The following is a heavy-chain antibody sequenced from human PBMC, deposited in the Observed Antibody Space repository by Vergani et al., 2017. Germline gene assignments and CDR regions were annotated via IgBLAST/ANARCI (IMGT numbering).Heavy chain of an antibody. V-gene: IGHV4-39*01. J-gene: IGHJ2*01. CDR2: INYVGRT. CDR1: GGSINPSSSF. CDR3: ASGRGDNWYFDL. D-gene: IGHD1-26*01. Sequence: QLQLQESGPGLVKPSETLSLICTVSGGSINPSSSFWGWNRQSPGKGLEWIGSINYVGRTYYIPSLQSRATVFVSTSKNKFSLNLTSVTAADTAVYYCASGRGDNWYFDLWGRGTLVTVSS.